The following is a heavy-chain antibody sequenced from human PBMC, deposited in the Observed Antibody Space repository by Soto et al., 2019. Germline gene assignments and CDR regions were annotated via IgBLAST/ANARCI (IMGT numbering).Heavy chain of an antibody. CDR2: ISGSGGST. Sequence: GGSLRLSCAASGFTFSSYAMSWVRQAPGKGLEWVSAISGSGGSTYYADSVKGRFTISRDNSKNTLYLQMNSLRAEDTAVYYCANPSFQYDILTGSNTWSDYYYMDVWGKGTTVTVSS. CDR1: GFTFSSYA. D-gene: IGHD3-9*01. J-gene: IGHJ6*03. V-gene: IGHV3-23*01. CDR3: ANPSFQYDILTGSNTWSDYYYMDV.